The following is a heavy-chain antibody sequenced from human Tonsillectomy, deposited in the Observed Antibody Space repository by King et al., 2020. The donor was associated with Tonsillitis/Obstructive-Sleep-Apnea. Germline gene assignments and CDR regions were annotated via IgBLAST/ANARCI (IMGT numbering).Heavy chain of an antibody. J-gene: IGHJ4*02. Sequence: QLVQSGAEVKRPGASVRVSCKASGYTFTSYGISWVRQAPGQGLEWMGWISPYNGDANFAQKLQGRVTMTTGTSTSTAYMELRSLRSDDTAVYYCARDSMSHYYDSSGYYTFDYWGQGTLVTVSS. CDR3: ARDSMSHYYDSSGYYTFDY. CDR2: ISPYNGDA. V-gene: IGHV1-18*01. CDR1: GYTFTSYG. D-gene: IGHD3-22*01.